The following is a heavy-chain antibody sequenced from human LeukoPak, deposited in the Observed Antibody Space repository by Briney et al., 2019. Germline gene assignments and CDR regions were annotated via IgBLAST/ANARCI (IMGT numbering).Heavy chain of an antibody. D-gene: IGHD2-2*01. J-gene: IGHJ4*02. V-gene: IGHV5-51*01. CDR1: GYSFTNYW. Sequence: GESLKISCKGSGYSFTNYWIVWVRQMPGKGLEWMGIIYAGDSDTRYSPSFQGQVTISVDKSISTTYLQWSSLKASDTAMYYCARHLGYCSSTTCYGGYYFDYWGQGTLVTVSS. CDR2: IYAGDSDT. CDR3: ARHLGYCSSTTCYGGYYFDY.